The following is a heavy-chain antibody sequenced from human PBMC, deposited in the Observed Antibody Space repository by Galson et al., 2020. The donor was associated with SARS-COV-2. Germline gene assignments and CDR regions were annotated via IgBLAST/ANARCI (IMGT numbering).Heavy chain of an antibody. J-gene: IGHJ6*02. CDR1: GFSFHGYP. CDR2: ISDDGGRK. CDR3: ASDGPRVVPRMSEWLLRNHGMDV. Sequence: GGSLRLSCAASGFSFHGYPMHWVSQAPAKGLERVAIISDDGGRKEYADSVKGRIPMSRANIRNIVNLEINSLRGEDTGIYYCASDGPRVVPRMSEWLLRNHGMDVWGQGTTVIVSS. D-gene: IGHD3-3*01. V-gene: IGHV3-30*04.